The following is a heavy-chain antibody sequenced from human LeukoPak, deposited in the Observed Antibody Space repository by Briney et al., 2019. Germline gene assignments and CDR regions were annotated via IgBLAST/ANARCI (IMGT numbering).Heavy chain of an antibody. V-gene: IGHV3-9*01. CDR3: ARLRRNLDAFDI. CDR1: GFTFDDYA. Sequence: GRSLRLSCAASGFTFDDYAMHWVRQAPGKGLEWVSGISWNSGSIGYADSVKGRFTISRDNAKNSLYLQMNSLRAEDTAVYYCARLRRNLDAFDIWGQGTMVTVSS. D-gene: IGHD2-21*02. J-gene: IGHJ3*02. CDR2: ISWNSGSI.